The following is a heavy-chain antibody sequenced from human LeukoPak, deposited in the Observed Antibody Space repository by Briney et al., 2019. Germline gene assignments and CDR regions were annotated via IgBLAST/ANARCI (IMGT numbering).Heavy chain of an antibody. Sequence: PGGSLRLSCAASGFTFSAYGMHWVRQAPGKGLEWVSSISSTSDYLDHADSLKGRFTISRDNAKNSLYLQMNSLGGEDTAFYYCARDTLGFDYWGQGTLVTVSS. V-gene: IGHV3-21*01. J-gene: IGHJ4*02. D-gene: IGHD7-27*01. CDR1: GFTFSAYG. CDR2: ISSTSDYL. CDR3: ARDTLGFDY.